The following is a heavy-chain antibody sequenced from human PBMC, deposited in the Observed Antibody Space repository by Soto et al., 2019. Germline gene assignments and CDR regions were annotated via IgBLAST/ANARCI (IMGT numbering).Heavy chain of an antibody. CDR1: GFTFNSYA. Sequence: EVQLLESGGGLVQPGGSLRLSCAASGFTFNSYAMHWVRQAPGKGLEWVSGISGFSAGSASTYFAESVKGRFINSRDNANNTLYIEMNHLSPEDTALYYCATIPLFFGLDAFAFWGHGTLVTVSS. D-gene: IGHD2-21*01. V-gene: IGHV3-23*01. J-gene: IGHJ3*01. CDR3: ATIPLFFGLDAFAF. CDR2: ISGFSAGSAST.